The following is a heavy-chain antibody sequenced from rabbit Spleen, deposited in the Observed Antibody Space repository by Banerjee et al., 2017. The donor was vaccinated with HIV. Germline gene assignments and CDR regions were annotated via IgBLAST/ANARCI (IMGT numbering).Heavy chain of an antibody. V-gene: IGHV1S40*01. Sequence: QSLEESGGDLVKPGASLTLTCTASGFDLSSSYWICWVRQAPGKGLEWIACIYTVSSGSTYYANWAKGRFTISKASSTTVTLQMPSLTAADTATYFCARNYVNAFDPWGQGTLVTVS. CDR2: IYTVSSGST. J-gene: IGHJ2*01. D-gene: IGHD1-1*01. CDR3: ARNYVNAFDP. CDR1: GFDLSSSYW.